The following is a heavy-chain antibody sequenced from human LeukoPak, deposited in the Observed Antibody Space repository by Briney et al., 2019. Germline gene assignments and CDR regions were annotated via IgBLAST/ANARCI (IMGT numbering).Heavy chain of an antibody. CDR3: ARVISIVGADYDY. Sequence: SETLSLTCTVSGYFISSGYYWGWIRQPPGKGLEWIGSIYHSGSTYYNPSLKSRVTISVDTSKNQFSLKLSSVTAADTAVYYCARVISIVGADYDYWGQGTLVTVSS. V-gene: IGHV4-38-2*02. J-gene: IGHJ4*02. CDR1: GYFISSGYY. D-gene: IGHD1-26*01. CDR2: IYHSGST.